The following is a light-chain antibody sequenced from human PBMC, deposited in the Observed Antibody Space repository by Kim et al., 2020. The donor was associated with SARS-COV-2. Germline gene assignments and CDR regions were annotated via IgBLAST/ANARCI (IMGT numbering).Light chain of an antibody. CDR2: DAS. V-gene: IGKV3-15*01. Sequence: SVSPGERASLSCRASQSVSSSLAWYQQKPGQAPRLLIYDASSGATGIPARFSGSGSGTEFTLTISSLQSEDFAVYYCQQYNNWPYTFGQGTKLEIK. J-gene: IGKJ2*01. CDR3: QQYNNWPYT. CDR1: QSVSSS.